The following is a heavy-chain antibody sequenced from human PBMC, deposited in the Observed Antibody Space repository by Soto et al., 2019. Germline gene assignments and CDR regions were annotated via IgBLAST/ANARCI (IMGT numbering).Heavy chain of an antibody. CDR1: GFTFSSYG. Sequence: QVQLVESGGGVVQPGRSLRLSCAASGFTFSSYGMHWVRQAPGKGLEWVAVIWYDGSNKYYADSVKGRFTITRDNSKNTLYLTMNSLSAEDTAVYYCARDAGFDYRGQGTLVTVSS. V-gene: IGHV3-33*01. CDR2: IWYDGSNK. CDR3: ARDAGFDY. J-gene: IGHJ4*02.